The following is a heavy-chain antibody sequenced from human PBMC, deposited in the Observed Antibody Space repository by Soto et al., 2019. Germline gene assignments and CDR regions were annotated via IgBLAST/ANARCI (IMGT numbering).Heavy chain of an antibody. CDR1: GYSFTSYW. CDR3: ATEAPNCSSTSCYFSTWFDP. V-gene: IGHV5-10-1*01. D-gene: IGHD2-2*01. Sequence: PGESLKISCKGSGYSFTSYWISWVRQMPGKVLEWMGRIDPSDSYTNYSPSFQGHVTISADKSISTAYLQWSSLKASDTAVYYCATEAPNCSSTSCYFSTWFDPWGQGTLVTVSS. CDR2: IDPSDSYT. J-gene: IGHJ5*02.